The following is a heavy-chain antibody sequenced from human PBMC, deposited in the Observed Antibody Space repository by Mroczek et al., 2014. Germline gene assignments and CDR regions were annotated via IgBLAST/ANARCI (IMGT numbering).Heavy chain of an antibody. CDR3: ARGDYDFWSGYGLYMDV. CDR2: INHSGST. D-gene: IGHD3-3*01. Sequence: QVQLQQWGAGLLKPSETLSLTCAVYGGSFSGYYWSWIRQPPGKGLEWIGEINHSGSTNYNPSLKSRVTISVDTSKNQFSLKLSSVTAADTAVYYCARGDYDFWSGYGLYMDVWGKGTTVTVSS. J-gene: IGHJ6*03. V-gene: IGHV4-34*01. CDR1: GGSFSGYY.